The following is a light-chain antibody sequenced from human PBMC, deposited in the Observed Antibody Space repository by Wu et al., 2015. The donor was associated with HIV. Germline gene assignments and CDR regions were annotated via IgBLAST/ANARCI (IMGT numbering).Light chain of an antibody. CDR1: QSVSSN. V-gene: IGKV3-15*01. J-gene: IGKJ1*01. CDR2: GAS. Sequence: EIVMTQSPATLSVSPGERATLSCRASQSVSSNLAWYQQKPGQGPRLLIYGASTRATGIPVRFSGSGSGTEFTLTISSLQSEDFAFYYCQQYDRWRTFGQGTKVESK. CDR3: QQYDRWRT.